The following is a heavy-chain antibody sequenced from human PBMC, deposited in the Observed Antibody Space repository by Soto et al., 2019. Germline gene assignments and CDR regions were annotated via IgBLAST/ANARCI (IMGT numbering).Heavy chain of an antibody. CDR2: IHKSGTT. Sequence: PSETLSLTCTVSGGSISTYYWSWIRQPPGKGLEWIGYIHKSGTTNYNPALKSRVTISVDTSKNQFSLKLSSVTAADTAVYYCARYGDYELDYFDQWGQGTLVTVSS. CDR1: GGSISTYY. CDR3: ARYGDYELDYFDQ. D-gene: IGHD4-17*01. J-gene: IGHJ4*02. V-gene: IGHV4-59*01.